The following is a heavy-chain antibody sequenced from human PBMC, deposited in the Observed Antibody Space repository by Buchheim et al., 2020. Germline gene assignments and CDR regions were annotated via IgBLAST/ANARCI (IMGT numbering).Heavy chain of an antibody. Sequence: EVQLLESGGGLVQPGGSLRLSCAASGFTFSSYAMSWVRQAPGKGLEWVSAISGSGGSTYYADPVKGRFTISRDNSKNTLYLQMNSLRAEDTAVYYCATYLRRDGSIVIWNFDLWGRGTL. D-gene: IGHD5-24*01. V-gene: IGHV3-23*01. CDR2: ISGSGGST. CDR1: GFTFSSYA. CDR3: ATYLRRDGSIVIWNFDL. J-gene: IGHJ2*01.